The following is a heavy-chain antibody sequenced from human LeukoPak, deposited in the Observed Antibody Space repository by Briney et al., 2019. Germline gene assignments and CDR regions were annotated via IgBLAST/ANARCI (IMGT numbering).Heavy chain of an antibody. CDR3: ARENWDIVAVPMDV. D-gene: IGHD2-2*01. CDR2: ISSSSSAI. Sequence: GSLRLSCAASGFSFSTSSMNWVRQAPGKGLEWISYISSSSSAIYYADSVKGRFTISRDSAKNSLYPQMNSLRAEDTAIYYCARENWDIVAVPMDVWGKGTTVTVSS. J-gene: IGHJ6*04. V-gene: IGHV3-48*01. CDR1: GFSFSTSS.